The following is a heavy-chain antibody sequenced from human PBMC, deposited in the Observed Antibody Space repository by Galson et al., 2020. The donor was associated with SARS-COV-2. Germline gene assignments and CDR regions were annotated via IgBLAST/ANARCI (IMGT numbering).Heavy chain of an antibody. D-gene: IGHD3-10*01. J-gene: IGHJ5*02. CDR1: GFTFSDYY. CDR2: ISSSGSTI. Sequence: KIGESLKISCAASGFTFSDYYMSWIRQAPVKGLEWVSYISSSGSTIYYADSVKGRFTISRDNAKNSLFLQMNSLRAEDTDVYYCARAEASYGSGSYTGESACGQGTLVTFSS. CDR3: ARAEASYGSGSYTGESA. V-gene: IGHV3-11*01.